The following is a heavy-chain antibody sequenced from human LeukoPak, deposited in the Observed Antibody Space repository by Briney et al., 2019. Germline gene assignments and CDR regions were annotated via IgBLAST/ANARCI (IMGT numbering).Heavy chain of an antibody. CDR3: SRLEDSSPIEVALDI. D-gene: IGHD6-13*01. CDR2: TRSKRNNYAT. V-gene: IGHV3-73*01. J-gene: IGHJ3*02. Sequence: GGSLKLSCAPSGHSFSGSAMHWVRQAAGKGLEWVGRTRSKRNNYATAYAASVKGRFTISRDDSKNTVYLHMDSLKTEDTSLYYCSRLEDSSPIEVALDIWGQGTVVTVSS. CDR1: GHSFSGSA.